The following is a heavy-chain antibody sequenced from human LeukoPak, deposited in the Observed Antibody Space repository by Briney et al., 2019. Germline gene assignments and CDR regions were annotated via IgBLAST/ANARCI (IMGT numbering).Heavy chain of an antibody. CDR1: GYTLTELS. CDR2: FDPEDGET. V-gene: IGHV1-24*01. CDR3: AINTVTPKLYYYYGMDV. J-gene: IGHJ6*02. Sequence: GASVKVSCKVSGYTLTELSMHWVRQAPGKGLEWTGGFDPEDGETIYAQKFQGRVTMTEDTSTDTAYMELSSLRSEDTAVYYCAINTVTPKLYYYYGMDVWGQGTTVTVSS. D-gene: IGHD4-17*01.